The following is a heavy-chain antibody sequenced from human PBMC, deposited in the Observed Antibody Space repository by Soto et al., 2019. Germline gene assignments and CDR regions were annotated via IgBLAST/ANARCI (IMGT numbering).Heavy chain of an antibody. Sequence: QVQLEQSGDEVKKPGASVKVSCKASGYIFVNYGIAWVRQAPGQGLEWLGWISPYTGNTYSATKVQGRLTLTTDTSTRTAFMDLGSLTSADTAVYYCAMVDLYVTPTPQDVWGQGTTVTVSS. D-gene: IGHD3-16*01. CDR1: GYIFVNYG. CDR3: AMVDLYVTPTPQDV. J-gene: IGHJ6*02. CDR2: ISPYTGNT. V-gene: IGHV1-18*01.